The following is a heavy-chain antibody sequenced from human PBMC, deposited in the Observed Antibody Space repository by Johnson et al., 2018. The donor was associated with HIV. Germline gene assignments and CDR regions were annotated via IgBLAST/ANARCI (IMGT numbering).Heavy chain of an antibody. CDR2: ISWDGGST. J-gene: IGHJ3*02. CDR1: GFTFDDYA. CDR3: AMGASPYYDILTGAGAFDI. D-gene: IGHD3-9*01. V-gene: IGHV3-43D*03. Sequence: VQLVESGGVVVQPGGSLRLSCAASGFTFDDYAMHWVRQAPGKGLEWVSLISWDGGSTYYADSMKGRFTISRDNSKNSLYLQMNSLRPEDTALYYCAMGASPYYDILTGAGAFDIWGQGTMVTVSS.